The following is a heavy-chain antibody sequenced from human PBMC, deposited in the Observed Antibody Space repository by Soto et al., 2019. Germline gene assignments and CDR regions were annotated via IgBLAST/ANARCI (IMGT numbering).Heavy chain of an antibody. D-gene: IGHD3-9*01. J-gene: IGHJ6*02. CDR2: ISTSGST. CDR1: GGSISSGDYY. CDR3: ARDRGYYDILTGYYYYGMDI. V-gene: IGHV4-30-4*01. Sequence: SETLPLTCTVSGGSISSGDYYCSWIRQPPGKGLEWIGYISTSGSTYYNPSLKSRVTISVDTSKNQFSLKLSSVTAADTAVYYCARDRGYYDILTGYYYYGMDIWGQGTTVT.